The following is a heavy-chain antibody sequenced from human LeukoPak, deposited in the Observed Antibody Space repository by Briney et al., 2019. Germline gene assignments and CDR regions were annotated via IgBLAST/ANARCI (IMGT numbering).Heavy chain of an antibody. CDR1: GGSISSSSYY. CDR3: ARGLPFWPYYYGSGSYYLRVGGGGPRLDY. D-gene: IGHD3-10*01. V-gene: IGHV4-39*07. Sequence: PSETLSLTCTVSGGSISSSSYYWGWIRQPPGKGLEWIGSIYYSGSTYYNPSLKSRVTISVDTSKNQFSLKLSSVTAADTAVYYCARGLPFWPYYYGSGSYYLRVGGGGPRLDYWGQGTLVTVSS. J-gene: IGHJ4*02. CDR2: IYYSGST.